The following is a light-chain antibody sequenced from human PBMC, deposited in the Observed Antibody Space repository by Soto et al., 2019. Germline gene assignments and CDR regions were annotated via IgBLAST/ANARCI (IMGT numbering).Light chain of an antibody. Sequence: IIFTQSPDTLSLSPGERATLSCRASQTVSSNYLAWCQLRPGQAPRLLIYGASTRAAGIPDRFSGSGSGTDFTLTLTRLEPEDFAVYYCQQYGSSPPITFGQGTRLEIK. CDR3: QQYGSSPPIT. CDR2: GAS. V-gene: IGKV3-20*01. J-gene: IGKJ5*01. CDR1: QTVSSNY.